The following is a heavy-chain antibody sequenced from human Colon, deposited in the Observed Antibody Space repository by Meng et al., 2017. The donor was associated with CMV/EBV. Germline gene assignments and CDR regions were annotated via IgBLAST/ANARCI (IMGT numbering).Heavy chain of an antibody. V-gene: IGHV4-4*02. CDR1: GDSVSSNNW. CDR3: GSATDYKVDY. D-gene: IGHD4/OR15-4a*01. CDR2: IHHSGTT. Sequence: LTCAVSGDSVSSNNWWTWIRQPPGKGPEWIGEIHHSGTTAHNPSLRSRISFSVDKSRNQVSLHLTTVTAADTAVYYCGSATDYKVDYWGQGTLVTVSS. J-gene: IGHJ4*02.